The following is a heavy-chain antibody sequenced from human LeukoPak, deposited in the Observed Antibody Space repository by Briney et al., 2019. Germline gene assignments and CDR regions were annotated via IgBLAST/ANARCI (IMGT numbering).Heavy chain of an antibody. CDR2: IYYSGST. V-gene: IGHV4-39*01. J-gene: IGHJ3*02. CDR3: VRHVARAFDI. Sequence: SETLSLTCAVSGCSISSNSYYWGWIRQPPGKGLEWIGSIYYSGSTYYNPSLKSRVTISIDTSKNQLSLKLSSVTAADTAVYSCVRHVARAFDIWGQGTKVTVSS. CDR1: GCSISSNSYY.